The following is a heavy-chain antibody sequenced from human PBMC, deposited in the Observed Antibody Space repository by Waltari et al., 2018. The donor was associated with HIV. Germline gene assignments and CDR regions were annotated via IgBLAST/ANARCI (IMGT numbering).Heavy chain of an antibody. D-gene: IGHD3-3*01. CDR2: MSPHSGKV. Sequence: QVQLVQSEAEVKQPGASVKVSCKASGYTFINPDINWVRRAAGRGLEWMGWMSPHSGKVGYAQKFQGRVTLTGDASIDTAYLELTGLTSHDTAVYYCAISHRGAIFGDHWGQGTPVTVSS. CDR1: GYTFINPD. CDR3: AISHRGAIFGDH. V-gene: IGHV1-8*01. J-gene: IGHJ5*02.